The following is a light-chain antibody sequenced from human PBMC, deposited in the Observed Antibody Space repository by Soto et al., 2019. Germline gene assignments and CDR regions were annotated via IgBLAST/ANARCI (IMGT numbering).Light chain of an antibody. V-gene: IGKV3-20*01. CDR3: QPYGGSRS. CDR1: QSVSSY. J-gene: IGKJ4*01. CDR2: GAS. Sequence: IVFTQSLGNLNLSPGARATLSYKASQSVSSYLAWYQQKPGQAPRLLIYGASSRATGIPDRFIGSGSGTDVTLTICRLAPEDFAVYYCQPYGGSRSVAEGTQVDIK.